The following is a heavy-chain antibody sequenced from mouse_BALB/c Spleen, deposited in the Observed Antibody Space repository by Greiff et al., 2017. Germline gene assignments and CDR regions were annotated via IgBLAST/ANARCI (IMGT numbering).Heavy chain of an antibody. J-gene: IGHJ2*01. V-gene: IGHV5-17*02. CDR2: ISSGSSTI. CDR3: ARGGRDY. CDR1: GFTFSSFG. Sequence: DVHLVESGGGLVQPGGSRKLSCAASGFTFSSFGMHWVRQAPEKGLEWVAYISSGSSTIYYADTVKGRFTISRDNPKNTLFLQMTSLRSEDTAMYYCARGGRDYWGQGTTLTVSS.